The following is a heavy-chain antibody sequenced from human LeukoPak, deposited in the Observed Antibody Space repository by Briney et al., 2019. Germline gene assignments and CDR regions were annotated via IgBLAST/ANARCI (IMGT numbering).Heavy chain of an antibody. D-gene: IGHD6-19*01. CDR2: ISSSSNYI. CDR1: GFTFSTYS. J-gene: IGHJ4*02. CDR3: ARGLGGSGWYYFDY. Sequence: GGSLRLSCAASGFTFSTYSMNWVRQAPGKGLEWVSCISSSSNYIYYADSVKGRFTISRDNAKNSLYLQMNSLKTEDTAVYYCARGLGGSGWYYFDYWGQGTLVTVSS. V-gene: IGHV3-21*04.